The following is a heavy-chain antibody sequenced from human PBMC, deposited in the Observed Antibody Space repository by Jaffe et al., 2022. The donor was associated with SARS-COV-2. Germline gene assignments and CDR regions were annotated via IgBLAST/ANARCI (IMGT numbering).Heavy chain of an antibody. V-gene: IGHV3-7*01. CDR3: ATTARSWGPVY. CDR1: GFTLSRYW. CDR2: IKQDGSEK. D-gene: IGHD3-16*01. Sequence: EVQLVESGGDLVQPGGSLRLSCAASGFTLSRYWMSWARQSAGRGLEWLTAIKQDGSEKFYVDSVKGRFTISRDNAKNSLYLQMNSLRVEDTALYYCATTARSWGPVYWGQGTLVTVSS. J-gene: IGHJ4*02.